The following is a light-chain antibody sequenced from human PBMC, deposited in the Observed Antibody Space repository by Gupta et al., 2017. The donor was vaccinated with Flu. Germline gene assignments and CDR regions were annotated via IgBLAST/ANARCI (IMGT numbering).Light chain of an antibody. V-gene: IGLV2-23*01. CDR1: SRDLDL. CDR2: EAT. Sequence: QSALTQPASVTGSPGQSITISCTGTSRDLDLVSWYQHPPGKAPKLIIYEATERPSGVSNRFSGSKAGNTASLTVAGLGAEDEDYYYCYADGGAFVFGTGTKVTVL. J-gene: IGLJ1*01. CDR3: YADGGAFV.